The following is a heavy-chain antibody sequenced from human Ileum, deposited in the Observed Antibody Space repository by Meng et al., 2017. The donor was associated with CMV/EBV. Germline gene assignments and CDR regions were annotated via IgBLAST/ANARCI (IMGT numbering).Heavy chain of an antibody. Sequence: KVSCKGSEYTFTRYWIGWVRQRPGKGLEWMGIVYPGDSDAKYSPSFQGQVTISADKSTGVASLQWSSLKASDTAMYYCAINSGSSFFYSWGQGTLVTVSS. CDR1: EYTFTRYW. CDR2: VYPGDSDA. CDR3: AINSGSSFFYS. J-gene: IGHJ4*02. V-gene: IGHV5-51*01. D-gene: IGHD6-25*01.